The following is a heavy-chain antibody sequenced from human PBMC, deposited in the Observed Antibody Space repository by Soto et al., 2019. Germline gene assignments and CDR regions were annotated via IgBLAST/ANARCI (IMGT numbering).Heavy chain of an antibody. Sequence: VQLVESGGGVVQPGRSLRLSCAASGFTFSSYAMHWVRQAPGKGLEWVAVIAYDGRNKYYADSVKGRFTISRDNSKNTLYLQMNSLRIEDTAVYYCARELERVFDYWGQGTLVTVSS. CDR1: GFTFSSYA. CDR2: IAYDGRNK. V-gene: IGHV3-30*04. J-gene: IGHJ4*02. D-gene: IGHD1-1*01. CDR3: ARELERVFDY.